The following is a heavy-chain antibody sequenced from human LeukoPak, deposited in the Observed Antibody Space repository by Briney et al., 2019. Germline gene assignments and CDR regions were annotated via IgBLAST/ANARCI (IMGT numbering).Heavy chain of an antibody. CDR3: ARDTKWYQLPDY. V-gene: IGHV1-18*01. J-gene: IGHJ4*02. Sequence: ASVKVSCKSSGYTFINYDINWVRQAPGQGLEWMGWISAYNGNTNYAQKLQGRVTMTTDTSTSTAYMELRSLRSDDTAVYYCARDTKWYQLPDYWGQGTLVTVSS. CDR2: ISAYNGNT. CDR1: GYTFINYD. D-gene: IGHD2-2*01.